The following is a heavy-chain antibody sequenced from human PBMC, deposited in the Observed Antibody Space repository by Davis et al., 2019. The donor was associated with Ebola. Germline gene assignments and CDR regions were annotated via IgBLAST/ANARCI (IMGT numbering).Heavy chain of an antibody. CDR2: ISSSSSYI. V-gene: IGHV3-21*01. CDR3: ARAPHGAVAGS. CDR1: GFTFSSYG. Sequence: GGSLRLSCAASGFTFSSYGMHWVRQAPGKGLEWVSSISSSSSYIYYADPVKGRFTISRDNAKNSLYLQMNSLRAEDTAVYYCARAPHGAVAGSWGQGTLVTVSS. D-gene: IGHD6-19*01. J-gene: IGHJ4*02.